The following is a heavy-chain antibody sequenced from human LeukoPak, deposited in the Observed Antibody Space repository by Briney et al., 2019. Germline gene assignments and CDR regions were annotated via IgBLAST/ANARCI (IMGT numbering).Heavy chain of an antibody. CDR3: AKEERELLWFGDSFKTYFYQYMDV. CDR1: GFSFSSYG. D-gene: IGHD3-10*01. CDR2: ISVSGSGT. V-gene: IGHV3-23*01. Sequence: PGGSLRLSCAASGFSFSSYGMSWIRQAPGKGLEWISGISVSGSGTYYADSVKGRFTISRDNSKDTMYLQMNSLRAEDTALYYCAKEERELLWFGDSFKTYFYQYMDVWGKGTTVTVSS. J-gene: IGHJ6*03.